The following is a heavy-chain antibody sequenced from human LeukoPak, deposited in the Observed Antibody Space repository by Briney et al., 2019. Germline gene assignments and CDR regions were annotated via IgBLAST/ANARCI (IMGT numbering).Heavy chain of an antibody. D-gene: IGHD4-17*01. CDR2: ISDSGGST. CDR1: GFTFSSYA. V-gene: IGHV3-23*01. Sequence: GGSLRLSCAASGFTFSSYAMSWVRQAPGRGLECVSTISDSGGSTYCADSVKGRFTISRDNSKNTLYLQMNSLRAEDTAVYYCARDRGRSTVTTLYFQHWGQGTLVTVSS. CDR3: ARDRGRSTVTTLYFQH. J-gene: IGHJ1*01.